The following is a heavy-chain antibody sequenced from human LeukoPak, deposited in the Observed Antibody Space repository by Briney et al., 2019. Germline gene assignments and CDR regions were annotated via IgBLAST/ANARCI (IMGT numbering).Heavy chain of an antibody. CDR1: GYTFSNYG. Sequence: ASVKVSCKASGYTFSNYGISWVRQAPGQGLEWMGWISPYNGNTNYAQKFQGRVSMTTDTSTSTAYMQLRSLRSDDTAVYYCARVDFDYVWGNYRYTSPPPAGWFDPWGQGTLVTVSS. CDR2: ISPYNGNT. D-gene: IGHD3-16*02. J-gene: IGHJ5*02. CDR3: ARVDFDYVWGNYRYTSPPPAGWFDP. V-gene: IGHV1-18*01.